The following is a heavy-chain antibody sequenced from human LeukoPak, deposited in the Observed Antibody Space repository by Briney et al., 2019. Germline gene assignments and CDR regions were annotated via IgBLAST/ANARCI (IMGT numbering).Heavy chain of an antibody. CDR1: GGSFSGYY. Sequence: PSETLSLTCAVYGGSFSGYYWSGIRQPPGKGLEWIGEINHSGSTNYNPSLKSRVTISLDTSKKQFSLKLSSVTTADTAVYYCARERMIDSSGYRDAFDIWGQGTMVTVSS. CDR3: ARERMIDSSGYRDAFDI. CDR2: INHSGST. J-gene: IGHJ3*02. D-gene: IGHD3-22*01. V-gene: IGHV4-34*01.